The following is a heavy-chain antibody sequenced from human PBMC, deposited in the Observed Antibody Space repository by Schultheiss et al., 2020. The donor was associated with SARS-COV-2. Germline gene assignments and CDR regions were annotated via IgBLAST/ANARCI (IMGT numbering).Heavy chain of an antibody. V-gene: IGHV4-31*11. CDR3: AGGISAYYGMDV. CDR2: IYYSGST. J-gene: IGHJ6*02. D-gene: IGHD2/OR15-2a*01. CDR1: GGSISSSSYY. Sequence: SETLSLTCAVSGGSISSSSYYWGWIRQPPGKGLEWIGYIYYSGSTYYNPSLKSRVTILVDTSKNQFSLKLTSVTAADTALYYCAGGISAYYGMDVWGQGTTVTVSS.